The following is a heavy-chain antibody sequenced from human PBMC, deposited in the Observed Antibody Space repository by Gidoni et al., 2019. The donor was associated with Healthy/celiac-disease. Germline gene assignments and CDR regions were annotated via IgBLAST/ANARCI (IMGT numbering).Heavy chain of an antibody. D-gene: IGHD6-19*01. CDR1: GFTFSSYA. V-gene: IGHV3-23*01. J-gene: IGHJ4*02. Sequence: EVQLLESGGGLVQPGGSLRLSCAASGFTFSSYAMSWVRQAPGKGLEWVSAISGSGGSTYYADSVKGRFTISRDNSKNTLYLQMNSLRAEDTAVYYCAKVGLAVAGTPSSPRHRLFSDWGQGTLVTVSS. CDR2: ISGSGGST. CDR3: AKVGLAVAGTPSSPRHRLFSD.